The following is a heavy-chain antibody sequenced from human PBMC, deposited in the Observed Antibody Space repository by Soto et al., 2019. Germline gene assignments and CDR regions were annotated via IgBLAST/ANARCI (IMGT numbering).Heavy chain of an antibody. CDR3: AREGQYSSAPYYYYYGMDV. CDR2: MNPNSGNT. CDR1: GYTFTSYD. J-gene: IGHJ6*02. D-gene: IGHD6-25*01. Sequence: VKVSCKASGYTFTSYDINWVRQATGQGLEWMGWMNPNSGNTGYAQKFQGRVTMTRNTSISTAYMELSSLRSEDTAVYYCAREGQYSSAPYYYYYGMDVWGQGTTVTVYS. V-gene: IGHV1-8*01.